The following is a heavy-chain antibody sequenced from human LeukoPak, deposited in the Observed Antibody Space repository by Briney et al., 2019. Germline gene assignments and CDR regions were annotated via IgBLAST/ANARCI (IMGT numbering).Heavy chain of an antibody. V-gene: IGHV4-38-2*02. CDR3: ARIFIRNGYSSYFDC. CDR2: VYQSRTT. CDR1: GFSLSSGHY. D-gene: IGHD5-18*01. Sequence: PSETLSLTCTVSGFSLSSGHYWGWVRQPPGAGLEGIGSVYQSRTTYYNPALNSRVTTSVDMPKIQFSLRLRPVTAADTAVYYCARIFIRNGYSSYFDCWGQGTLVTVSS. J-gene: IGHJ4*02.